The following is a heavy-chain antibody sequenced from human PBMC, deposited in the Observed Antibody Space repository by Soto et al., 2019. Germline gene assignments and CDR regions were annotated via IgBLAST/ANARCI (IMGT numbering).Heavy chain of an antibody. D-gene: IGHD6-13*01. J-gene: IGHJ4*02. CDR1: GGTFSSYT. V-gene: IGHV1-69*02. CDR2: IIPILGIA. Sequence: QVQLVQSGAEVKKPGSSVKVSCKASGGTFSSYTISWVRQAPGQGLEWMGRIIPILGIANYAQKFQGRVTITADKSTSTAYMELSSLRSEDTAVYYCAGGGVSSWHSSGIDYWGQGTLVTVSS. CDR3: AGGGVSSWHSSGIDY.